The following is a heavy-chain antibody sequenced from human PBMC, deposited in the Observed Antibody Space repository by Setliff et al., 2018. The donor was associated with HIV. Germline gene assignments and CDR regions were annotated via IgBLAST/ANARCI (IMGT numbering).Heavy chain of an antibody. Sequence: WLRQAPGKGLEWVSYISSTGSTIDYSDSVKGRFTIARDNDESSLYLQMNSLRAEDTAVYYCARERGAYDYVWGTYEKQFDYWGQGTLVTVSS. D-gene: IGHD3-16*01. J-gene: IGHJ4*02. CDR3: ARERGAYDYVWGTYEKQFDY. V-gene: IGHV3-48*03. CDR2: ISSTGSTI.